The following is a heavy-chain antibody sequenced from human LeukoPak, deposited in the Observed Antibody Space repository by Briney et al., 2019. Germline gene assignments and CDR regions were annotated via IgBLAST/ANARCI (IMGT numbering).Heavy chain of an antibody. D-gene: IGHD5-18*01. V-gene: IGHV4-39*07. CDR3: ARGGRGYSYGPYGY. CDR1: AGSIIRNDSY. CDR2: IFYSGST. J-gene: IGHJ4*02. Sequence: PSETLSLACIVSAGSIIRNDSYWAWVRQPPGKGLEWVASIFYSGSTFYNPSLHSRVSISIDTSKNQFSLKLSSVTAADTAVYYCARGGRGYSYGPYGYWGQGTLVTVSS.